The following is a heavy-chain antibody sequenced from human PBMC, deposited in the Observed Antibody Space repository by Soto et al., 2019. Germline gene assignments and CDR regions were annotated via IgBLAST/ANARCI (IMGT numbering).Heavy chain of an antibody. Sequence: SETLSLTCTVSGGSVSGGSYQWTWIRQPPGKGLEWIGYVHFTGGSNYNPSLESRVTVSIDTSRDQFSLKLTSLTAADTAVYFCARDNMATFDYHYYGMDVWGPGTTVTVSS. V-gene: IGHV4-61*01. CDR1: GGSVSGGSYQ. J-gene: IGHJ6*02. CDR3: ARDNMATFDYHYYGMDV. D-gene: IGHD5-12*01. CDR2: VHFTGGS.